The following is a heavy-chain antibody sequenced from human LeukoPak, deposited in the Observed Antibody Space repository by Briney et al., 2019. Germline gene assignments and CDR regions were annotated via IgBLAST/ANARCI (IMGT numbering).Heavy chain of an antibody. V-gene: IGHV4-39*07. CDR3: ARVPYCSGGSCYWFDP. CDR2: IHHSGST. J-gene: IGHJ5*02. CDR1: GGSITDGTFY. D-gene: IGHD2-15*01. Sequence: SEALSLTCIVSGGSITDGTFYWGWTRQSPGKGLEWIGTIHHSGSTFYNPSLQSRVTISVDTSKNQFSLKLSSVTAADTAVYYCARVPYCSGGSCYWFDPWGQGTLVTVSS.